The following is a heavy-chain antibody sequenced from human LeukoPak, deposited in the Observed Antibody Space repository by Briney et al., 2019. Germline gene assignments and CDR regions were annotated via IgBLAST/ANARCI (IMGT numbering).Heavy chain of an antibody. D-gene: IGHD3-22*01. V-gene: IGHV3-48*03. CDR2: ISSSGSTK. CDR1: GFTFSSYE. CDR3: HYDSSGLDAFDI. J-gene: IGHJ3*02. Sequence: GGSLRLSCAASGFTFSSYEMNWVRYAPGKGLEWVSSISSSGSTKYYADSLKGRFTISRDNARNSLYLQMNSLRAEDTAVYYCHYDSSGLDAFDIWGQGTMVTVSS.